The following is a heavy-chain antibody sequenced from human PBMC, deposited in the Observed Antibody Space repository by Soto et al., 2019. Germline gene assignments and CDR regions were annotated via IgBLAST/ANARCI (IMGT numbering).Heavy chain of an antibody. CDR2: INPNSGGT. CDR3: ARGPYSKHILFDY. Sequence: QVQLVQSGTEVKKPGASVKVSCKASGYTFTGYYMHWVRQAPGQGLEWMGWINPNSGGTNYAQKFQGRVTMTRDTSISTAYMELSRLISDHTAVYYCARGPYSKHILFDYWGRGTLVTVSS. V-gene: IGHV1-2*02. CDR1: GYTFTGYY. D-gene: IGHD4-4*01. J-gene: IGHJ4*02.